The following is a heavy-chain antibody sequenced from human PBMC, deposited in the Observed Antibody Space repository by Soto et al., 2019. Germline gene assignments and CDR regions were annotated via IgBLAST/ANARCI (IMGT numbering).Heavy chain of an antibody. J-gene: IGHJ3*02. CDR2: ISGSGGST. V-gene: IGHV3-23*01. CDR1: GFTFSSSV. Sequence: HPAGSIKLSCAASGFTFSSSVMSWVRQAPGKGLEWVSAISGSGGSTYYADSVKGRFTISRDNSKNTLYLQMNSLRAEDTAVYYCAKAGRDKWYSGSYFHNIPLLNAFDIWGQGTMVTVSS. CDR3: AKAGRDKWYSGSYFHNIPLLNAFDI. D-gene: IGHD1-26*01.